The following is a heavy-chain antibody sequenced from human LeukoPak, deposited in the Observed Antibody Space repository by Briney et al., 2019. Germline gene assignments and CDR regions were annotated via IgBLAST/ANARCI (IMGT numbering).Heavy chain of an antibody. CDR3: ATAYRWDYGDYVELATVDAFDI. Sequence: ASVKVSCKVSGYTLTELSMHWVRQAPGKGLEWMGGFDPEDGETIYAQKFQGRVTMTEYTSTDTAYMELSSLRSEDTAVYYCATAYRWDYGDYVELATVDAFDIWGQGTMVTVSS. D-gene: IGHD4-17*01. J-gene: IGHJ3*02. CDR1: GYTLTELS. CDR2: FDPEDGET. V-gene: IGHV1-24*01.